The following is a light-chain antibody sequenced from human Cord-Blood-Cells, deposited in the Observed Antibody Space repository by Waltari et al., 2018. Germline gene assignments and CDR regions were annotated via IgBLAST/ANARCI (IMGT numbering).Light chain of an antibody. V-gene: IGLV2-11*01. CDR2: DVS. J-gene: IGLJ1*01. CDR3: CSYAGSYNYV. Sequence: QSALTQPRSVSGSHGQSVTIPCTGTSSDVGGYNYVSWYQQHPGKAPKLMIYDVSKRPSGVLDRFSGSKSGNTASLTISGLQAEDEADYYCCSYAGSYNYVFGTGTKVTVL. CDR1: SSDVGGYNY.